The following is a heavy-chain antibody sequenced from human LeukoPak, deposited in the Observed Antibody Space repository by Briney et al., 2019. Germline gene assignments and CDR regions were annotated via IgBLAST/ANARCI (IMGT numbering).Heavy chain of an antibody. Sequence: GGSLRLSCAASGFTFSSYGMHWVRQAPGKGLEWVAVIRYDGSNKYYADSVKGRFTISRDNSKNTLYLQMNSLRAEDTAVYYCARAGAAAGSFDPWGQGTLVTVSS. CDR3: ARAGAAAGSFDP. D-gene: IGHD6-13*01. J-gene: IGHJ5*02. V-gene: IGHV3-33*01. CDR1: GFTFSSYG. CDR2: IRYDGSNK.